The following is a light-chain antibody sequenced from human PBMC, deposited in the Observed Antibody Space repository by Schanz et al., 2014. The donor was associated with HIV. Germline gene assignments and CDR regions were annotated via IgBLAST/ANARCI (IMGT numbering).Light chain of an antibody. CDR3: AAWDVNLNGPV. J-gene: IGLJ2*01. CDR1: SSNIGSNY. Sequence: QSVLTQPPSASGTPGQRLTISCSGSSSNIGSNYVFWYRQLPGAAPKLLIYRDDQRPSGVPDRFSGSKSGTSASLAISGLRSEDEADYYCAAWDVNLNGPVFGGGTKLTVL. CDR2: RDD. V-gene: IGLV1-47*01.